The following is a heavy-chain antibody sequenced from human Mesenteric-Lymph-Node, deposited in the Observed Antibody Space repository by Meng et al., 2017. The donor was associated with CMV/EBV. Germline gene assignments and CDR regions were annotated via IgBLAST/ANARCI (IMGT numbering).Heavy chain of an antibody. CDR1: GFTFSSYA. CDR3: AKGIYNYAAFDC. V-gene: IGHV3-23*01. D-gene: IGHD5-18*01. J-gene: IGHJ4*02. CDR2: ISGSGVTT. Sequence: GGSLRLSCEASGFTFSSYAMSWVRQAPGKGLEWVSGISGSGVTTDYGDSVKGRFTVSKDISKNTLYLQMSSLRTEDTAIYYCAKGIYNYAAFDCWGQGTLVTVSS.